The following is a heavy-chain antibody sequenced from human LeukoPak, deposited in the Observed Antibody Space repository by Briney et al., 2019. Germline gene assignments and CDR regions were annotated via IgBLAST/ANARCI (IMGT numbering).Heavy chain of an antibody. CDR2: INHSGST. J-gene: IGHJ4*02. CDR1: GGSFSGYY. V-gene: IGHV4-34*01. CDR3: ARRQSRRITMVRGVIDY. D-gene: IGHD3-10*01. Sequence: SETLSLTCAVYGGSFSGYYWSWIRQPPGKGLEWIGEINHSGSTNYNPSLKSRVTISVDTSKNQFSLKLSSVTAADTAVYYCARRQSRRITMVRGVIDYWGQGTLVTVSS.